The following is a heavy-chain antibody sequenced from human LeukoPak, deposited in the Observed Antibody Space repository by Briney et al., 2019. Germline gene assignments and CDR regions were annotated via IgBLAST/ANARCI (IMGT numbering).Heavy chain of an antibody. CDR3: ARDRGYCSGGSCYRRAYYFDY. CDR2: IWYDGSNK. CDR1: GFTFSSYG. V-gene: IGHV3-33*01. D-gene: IGHD2-15*01. J-gene: IGHJ4*02. Sequence: GGSLRLSCAASGFTFSSYGMRWVRQAPGKGLEWVAVIWYDGSNKYYADSVKGRFTISRDNSKNTLYLQMNSLRAEDTAVYYCARDRGYCSGGSCYRRAYYFDYWGQGTLVTVSS.